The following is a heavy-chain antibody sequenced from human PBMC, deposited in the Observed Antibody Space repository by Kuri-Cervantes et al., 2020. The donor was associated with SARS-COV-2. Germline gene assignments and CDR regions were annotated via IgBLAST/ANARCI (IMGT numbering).Heavy chain of an antibody. J-gene: IGHJ6*03. V-gene: IGHV5-51*01. CDR3: ARRAYGEEVDQYYMDV. Sequence: GGSLRLSCEGSGYSFTNYWIGWVRQMPGKGLEWMGLIYPGDSDTRYSPSFQGQVTISADKSISTALLQWSSLKASDTAMYYCARRAYGEEVDQYYMDVWGKGTTVTVSS. CDR1: GYSFTNYW. CDR2: IYPGDSDT. D-gene: IGHD4-17*01.